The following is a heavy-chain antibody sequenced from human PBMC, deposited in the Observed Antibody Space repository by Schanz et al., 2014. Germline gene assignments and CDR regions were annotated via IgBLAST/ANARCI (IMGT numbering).Heavy chain of an antibody. CDR2: MQPDSGNT. CDR3: TRLRRAGPNGFDV. J-gene: IGHJ6*02. CDR1: GYTFNNDD. D-gene: IGHD6-19*01. V-gene: IGHV1-8*01. Sequence: QVQLVQSGAELRKPGTSVKVSCKASGYTFNNDDINWVRQASGQGPEWMGWMQPDSGNTHYAEKFQGRVAMTRDASISTAYMELSSLTSEDTAVYYCTRLRRAGPNGFDVWGQGTTVTVS.